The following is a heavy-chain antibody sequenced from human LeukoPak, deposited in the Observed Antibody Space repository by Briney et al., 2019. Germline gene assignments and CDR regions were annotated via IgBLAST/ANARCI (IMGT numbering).Heavy chain of an antibody. CDR3: ARIAMAGIGDGFDI. V-gene: IGHV3-20*04. CDR1: GFTFDDYD. J-gene: IGHJ3*02. D-gene: IGHD6-19*01. CDR2: INWNGGST. Sequence: PGGSLRLSCAASGFTFDDYDMSWVRQAPGKGLEWVSGINWNGGSTGYADSVKGRFTISRDDARNSLYLQMNSLRAEDTALYYCARIAMAGIGDGFDIWGQGTMVTVSS.